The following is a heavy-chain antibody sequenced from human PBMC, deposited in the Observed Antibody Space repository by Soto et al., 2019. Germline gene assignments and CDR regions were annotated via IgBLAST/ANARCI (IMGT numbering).Heavy chain of an antibody. J-gene: IGHJ4*02. V-gene: IGHV1-58*01. D-gene: IGHD3-3*01. CDR1: GFTFTSSA. Sequence: SVKVSCKASGFTFTSSAVQWVRQARGQRLEWIGWIVVGSGNTNYAQKFQERVTITRDMSTSTAYMELSSLRSEDTAVYYCAADPNYDFWSGYLMYWGQGTLVTVSS. CDR2: IVVGSGNT. CDR3: AADPNYDFWSGYLMY.